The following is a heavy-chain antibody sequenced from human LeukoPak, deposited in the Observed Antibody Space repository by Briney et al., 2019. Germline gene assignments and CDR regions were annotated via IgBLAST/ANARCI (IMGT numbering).Heavy chain of an antibody. V-gene: IGHV3-30*04. CDR1: GFTFSNYA. Sequence: GGSLRLSCAASGFTFSNYAMYWVRQAPGKGLEWVAVISYDGSNKYYADSVKGRFTISRDNSENTVYLHMSSLRAGDTAVYFCAKDDAWLQFNDWGQGTLVTVSS. CDR2: ISYDGSNK. J-gene: IGHJ4*02. D-gene: IGHD5-24*01. CDR3: AKDDAWLQFND.